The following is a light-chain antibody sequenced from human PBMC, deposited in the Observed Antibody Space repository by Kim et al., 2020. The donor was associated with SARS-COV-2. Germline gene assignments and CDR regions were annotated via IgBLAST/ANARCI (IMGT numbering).Light chain of an antibody. Sequence: EIVLTQSPATLSLSPGERATLSCRASQSVSTYLAWYQQKPGQPPRLLIFDASNRATGIPARFSGSGSGTDFTLTINSLEPEDFAVYYCQQRITWPWTFGQGTKVDIK. CDR3: QQRITWPWT. CDR1: QSVSTY. CDR2: DAS. J-gene: IGKJ1*01. V-gene: IGKV3-11*01.